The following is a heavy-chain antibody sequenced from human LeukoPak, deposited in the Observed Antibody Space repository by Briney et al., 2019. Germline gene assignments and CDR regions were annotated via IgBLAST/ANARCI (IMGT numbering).Heavy chain of an antibody. V-gene: IGHV1-69*05. CDR1: GGTFSSYA. D-gene: IGHD2-2*01. CDR2: IIPIFGTA. CDR3: AREAFVGDIVVVPAPVVAFDI. Sequence: ASVKVSCKASGGTFSSYAISWVRQAPGQGLEWMGGIIPIFGTANYAQKFQGRVTITTDESTSTAYMELSSLRSEDTAVYYCAREAFVGDIVVVPAPVVAFDIWGQGTMVTVS. J-gene: IGHJ3*02.